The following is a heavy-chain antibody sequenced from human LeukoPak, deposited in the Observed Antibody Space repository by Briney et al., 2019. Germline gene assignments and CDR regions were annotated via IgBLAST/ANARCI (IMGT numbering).Heavy chain of an antibody. Sequence: ASVQVTRKASGYTFIRHDINWVRQPPARRLEWMGCINNNTGAKGYAQKFRDRVTMSANTAMSTAYLIMDRLTSDDRAVYFCVRGLLFPPVFWGQGALVSVSS. D-gene: IGHD3-10*02. CDR3: VRGLLFPPVF. CDR2: INNNTGAK. V-gene: IGHV1-8*01. CDR1: GYTFIRHD. J-gene: IGHJ4*02.